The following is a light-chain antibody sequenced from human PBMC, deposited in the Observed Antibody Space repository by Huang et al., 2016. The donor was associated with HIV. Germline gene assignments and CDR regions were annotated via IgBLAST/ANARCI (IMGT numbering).Light chain of an antibody. CDR3: LQYFSPPVT. CDR2: WAS. J-gene: IGKJ3*01. Sequence: IVMTQSPDSLAVSLGERATISCKSSQSVLSSNNKDYLAWFQQKSGQPPKLLIYWASTRESGVPDRFSGGGSRTDFTLTIRSLQPEDVAVYYCLQYFSPPVTFGPGTKVHVK. V-gene: IGKV4-1*01. CDR1: QSVLSSNNKDY.